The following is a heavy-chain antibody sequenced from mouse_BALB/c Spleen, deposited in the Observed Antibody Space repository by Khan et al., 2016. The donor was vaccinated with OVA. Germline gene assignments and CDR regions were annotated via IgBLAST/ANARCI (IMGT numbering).Heavy chain of an antibody. Sequence: VQLQQSGAELAKPWPSVKMSCKASGYTFTTYWMHWVKQRPGQGLEWIGYINPTSGYTDYNQTFKDKATLTADKSSSSAYMQLSSLTSDDSAVYYCARDRIDYWGQGTTHTGAS. V-gene: IGHV1-7*01. CDR3: ARDRIDY. J-gene: IGHJ2*01. CDR1: GYTFTTYW. CDR2: INPTSGYT. D-gene: IGHD2-14*01.